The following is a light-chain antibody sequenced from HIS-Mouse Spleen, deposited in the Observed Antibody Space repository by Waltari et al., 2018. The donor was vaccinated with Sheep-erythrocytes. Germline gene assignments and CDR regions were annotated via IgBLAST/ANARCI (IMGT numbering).Light chain of an antibody. CDR2: YDD. CDR3: AAWDDSLNGVV. Sequence: QSVLTQPPSVSEAPRQRVTIPCSGSSSNLGKNAVNRYQQPPGKAPKLLIYYDDLLPSGVSDRFSGSKSGTSASLAISGLQSEDEADYYCAAWDDSLNGVVFGGGTKLTVL. V-gene: IGLV1-36*01. CDR1: SSNLGKNA. J-gene: IGLJ2*01.